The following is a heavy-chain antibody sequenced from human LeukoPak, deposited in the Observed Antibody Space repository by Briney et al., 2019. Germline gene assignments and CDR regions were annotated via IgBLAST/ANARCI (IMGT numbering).Heavy chain of an antibody. D-gene: IGHD3-10*01. CDR1: VVTFSDSA. CDR2: ISYDGSNK. J-gene: IGHJ4*02. V-gene: IGHV3-30*04. Sequence: GGSLRLSCAASVVTFSDSAMHWVRQAPGKGLEWVAVISYDGSNKYYADSVKGRFTISRDNSKNTLYLQMNSLRAEDTAVYYCAKDPHGFFLLEYYFDYWGQGTLVTVSS. CDR3: AKDPHGFFLLEYYFDY.